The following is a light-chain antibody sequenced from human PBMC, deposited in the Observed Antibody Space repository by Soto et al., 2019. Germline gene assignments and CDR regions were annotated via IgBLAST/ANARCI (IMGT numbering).Light chain of an antibody. Sequence: EIVLTQSPATLSLSPGERATLSCRASQSVSSYFAWYQQKPGQAPRLLIYDASNRAPGIPARFSGSGSGTDFTLTISSLEPEDFAVYYCQQRSNWPPLTVGGGTKVEIK. J-gene: IGKJ4*02. CDR1: QSVSSY. V-gene: IGKV3-11*01. CDR2: DAS. CDR3: QQRSNWPPLT.